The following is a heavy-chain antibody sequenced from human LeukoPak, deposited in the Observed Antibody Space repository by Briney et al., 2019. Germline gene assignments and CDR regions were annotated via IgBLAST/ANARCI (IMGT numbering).Heavy chain of an antibody. V-gene: IGHV3-23*01. CDR3: ARDPYGDYVFDY. D-gene: IGHD4-17*01. CDR1: GFTFNTYA. CDR2: ISVSGVST. J-gene: IGHJ4*02. Sequence: GGSLRLSCAASGFTFNTYAMSWVRQAPGKGLEWVSGISVSGVSTYYADSVKGRFTISRDNSKNTLYLQMNSLRAEDTALYYCARDPYGDYVFDYWGQGTLVTVSS.